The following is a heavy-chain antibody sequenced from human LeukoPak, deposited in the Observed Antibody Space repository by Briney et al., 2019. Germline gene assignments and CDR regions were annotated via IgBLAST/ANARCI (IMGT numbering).Heavy chain of an antibody. CDR3: ARVGWELLNLNFDP. D-gene: IGHD1-26*01. J-gene: IGHJ5*02. CDR2: IKKDGSQK. CDR1: GFTFSDKW. V-gene: IGHV3-7*03. Sequence: PGGSLRLSCVGSGFTFSDKWMSWVRQAPGKGPEWVASIKKDGSQKYYVDSVKGRFTISRDNAQNSLYLQMSSLRVEDTAIYSCARVGWELLNLNFDPWGQGTLVTVSS.